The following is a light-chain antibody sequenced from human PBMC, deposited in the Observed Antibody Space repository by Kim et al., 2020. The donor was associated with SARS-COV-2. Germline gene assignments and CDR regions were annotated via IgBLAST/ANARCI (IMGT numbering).Light chain of an antibody. CDR3: QQYNNLPYT. Sequence: SLSPGEIAALSCRASQSVSIDLAWYQQKPGQAPSLLISGASTGATGIPARFSGSRSGSEFTLTISSLQSEDFAIYYCQQYNNLPYTFGQGTKLEI. V-gene: IGKV3-15*01. CDR2: GAS. CDR1: QSVSID. J-gene: IGKJ2*01.